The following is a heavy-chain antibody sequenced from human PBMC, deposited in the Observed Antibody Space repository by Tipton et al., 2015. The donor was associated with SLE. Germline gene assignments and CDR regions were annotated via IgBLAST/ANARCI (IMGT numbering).Heavy chain of an antibody. CDR3: ARDPASSTGWYHDF. CDR1: GFTFSSYA. V-gene: IGHV3-23*01. D-gene: IGHD6-19*01. J-gene: IGHJ4*02. Sequence: SLRLSCAASGFTFSSYAMNWVRQVPGKGLEWVSDISDSGDSTHYADSVKGRFTVSRDNSKNTLYLQMNSLRAEDTALYYCARDPASSTGWYHDFWGQGTLVTVSS. CDR2: ISDSGDST.